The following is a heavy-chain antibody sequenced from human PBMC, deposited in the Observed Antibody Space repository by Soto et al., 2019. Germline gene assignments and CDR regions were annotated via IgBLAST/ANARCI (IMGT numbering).Heavy chain of an antibody. CDR1: GYSFTRSG. CDR2: INGYNGNT. D-gene: IGHD3-16*01. V-gene: IGHV1-18*01. Sequence: QVQLVQSGAEVKKPGASVKVSCKDSGYSFTRSGISWVRQAPGQGLEWMGWINGYNGNTNYTQKFQGRITMTTDTPTSTAYMELRSLRSDDTAVYYCARMGDVPYYYYGMDVWGQGTTVIVSS. CDR3: ARMGDVPYYYYGMDV. J-gene: IGHJ6*02.